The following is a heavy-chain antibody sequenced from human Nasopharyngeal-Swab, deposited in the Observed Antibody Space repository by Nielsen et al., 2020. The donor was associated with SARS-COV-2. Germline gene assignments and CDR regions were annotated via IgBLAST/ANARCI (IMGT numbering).Heavy chain of an antibody. V-gene: IGHV3-7*01. J-gene: IGHJ2*01. CDR3: ARLSGSSWDFDL. CDR2: IKQDGSET. CDR1: GFTLSSFW. Sequence: GESLKISCAASGFTLSSFWMTWVSQAPGKGLEWVANIKQDGSETYYVDSVKGRFTISRDNAKNSLYLQMNSLRADDTAVYYCARLSGSSWDFDLWGRGTLVTVSS. D-gene: IGHD6-13*01.